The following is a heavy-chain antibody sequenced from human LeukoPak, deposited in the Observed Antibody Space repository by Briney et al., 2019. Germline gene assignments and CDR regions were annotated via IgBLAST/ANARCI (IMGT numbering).Heavy chain of an antibody. D-gene: IGHD2-21*02. CDR1: GGSFSAYY. CDR2: INHSGST. CDR3: ARLTSLYYFDY. Sequence: SETLSLTCAVYGGSFSAYYWSWIRQPPGKGLEWIGEINHSGSTNYNPSLKSRVTISVDTSKNQFSLKLSSVTAADTAVYYCARLTSLYYFDYWGQGTLVTVSS. V-gene: IGHV4-34*01. J-gene: IGHJ4*02.